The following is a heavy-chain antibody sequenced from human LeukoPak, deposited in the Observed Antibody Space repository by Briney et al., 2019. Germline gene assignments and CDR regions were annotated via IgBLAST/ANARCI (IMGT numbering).Heavy chain of an antibody. Sequence: GGSLRLSCAASGFTFDDYAMHWVRQAPGKGLEWVSGISGNSGSLGYADSVKGRFTISRDNAKNSLFLQMNSLRPEDTALYYCAKAPSLHSNYFDYWGQGTLVTVSS. D-gene: IGHD4-11*01. J-gene: IGHJ4*02. CDR2: ISGNSGSL. V-gene: IGHV3-9*01. CDR1: GFTFDDYA. CDR3: AKAPSLHSNYFDY.